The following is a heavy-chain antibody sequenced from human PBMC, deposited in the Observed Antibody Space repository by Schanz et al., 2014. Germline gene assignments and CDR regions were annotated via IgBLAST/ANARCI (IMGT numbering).Heavy chain of an antibody. V-gene: IGHV1-69*04. CDR2: IIPVLAIA. CDR3: ARGRTFDY. CDR1: GGTFSSYT. Sequence: QVQLVQSGAEVKKPGSSVKVSCTASGGTFSSYTISWIRQAPGQGLEWMGRIIPVLAIADYAQKFQGRVTITADKSTSTAYIELHIRTSEDTAVYYCARGRTFDYWGQGTLVTVSS. J-gene: IGHJ4*02.